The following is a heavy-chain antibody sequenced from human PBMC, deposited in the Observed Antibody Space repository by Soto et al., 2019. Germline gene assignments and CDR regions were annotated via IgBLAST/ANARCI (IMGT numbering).Heavy chain of an antibody. J-gene: IGHJ4*02. CDR2: INPNGGST. CDR3: ARAPGIVASFDY. V-gene: IGHV1-2*04. Sequence: ASVKVSCKASGYTFTGYYMHWVRQAPGQGLEWMGWINPNGGSTSYAQKFQGWVTMTRDTSTSTAYMELSSLRSEDTAVYYCARAPGIVASFDYWGQGPLVTVSS. CDR1: GYTFTGYY. D-gene: IGHD1-26*01.